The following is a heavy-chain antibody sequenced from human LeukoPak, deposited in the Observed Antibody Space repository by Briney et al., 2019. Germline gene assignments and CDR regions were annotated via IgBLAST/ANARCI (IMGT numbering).Heavy chain of an antibody. D-gene: IGHD5-18*01. V-gene: IGHV1-18*01. CDR3: ARDVSGTAMVTVPYFQH. Sequence: ASVKVSCKASGYTFTSYGISWVRQAPGQGLEWMGWISAYNGNTSYAQKLQGRVTMTTDTSTSTAYMELRSLRSDDTAVYYCARDVSGTAMVTVPYFQHWGQGTLVTVSS. CDR1: GYTFTSYG. CDR2: ISAYNGNT. J-gene: IGHJ1*01.